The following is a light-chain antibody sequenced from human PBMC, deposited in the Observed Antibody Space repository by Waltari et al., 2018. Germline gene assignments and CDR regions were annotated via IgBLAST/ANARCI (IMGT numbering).Light chain of an antibody. Sequence: DIVMTQSPDSLSVSLGERDTINCTSSHNVFNISTNRNYLAWYQHKPGQPPKVLIYWASTRQSGVPDRFSGSGSGTDFTLTISSLQAEDGAVYYCQQFLSAPLTFGGGTKVVIK. CDR3: QQFLSAPLT. V-gene: IGKV4-1*01. CDR1: HNVFNISTNRNY. J-gene: IGKJ4*01. CDR2: WAS.